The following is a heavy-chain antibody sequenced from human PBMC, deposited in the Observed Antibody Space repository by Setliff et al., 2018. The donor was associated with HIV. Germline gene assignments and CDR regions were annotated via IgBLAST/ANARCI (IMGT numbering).Heavy chain of an antibody. J-gene: IGHJ5*02. CDR2: INPGDSDT. CDR1: GYRFTSYW. CDR3: ARSNRGYDSRGFYRENWFDP. D-gene: IGHD3-22*01. Sequence: PGESLTISCKASGYRFTSYWIAWVRQMPGKGLEWMGIINPGDSDTRYSPSFQGQVTISVDKSLDSAYLQWNTLKASDTAMYYCARSNRGYDSRGFYRENWFDPWGQGTQVTVSS. V-gene: IGHV5-51*01.